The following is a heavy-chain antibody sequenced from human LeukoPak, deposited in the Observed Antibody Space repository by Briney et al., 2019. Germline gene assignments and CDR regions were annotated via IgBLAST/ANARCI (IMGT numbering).Heavy chain of an antibody. J-gene: IGHJ4*02. V-gene: IGHV1-8*01. CDR3: ARRIRGAPTDY. Sequence: PVASVKVSCKASGYTFTTYDLNWVRQAAGQGFEWMGWMNPNSGNAGYAQKFQGRVTMTRNTSISTAYMELSNLTSEETAVYYCARRIRGAPTDYWGQGTLVTVSS. CDR1: GYTFTTYD. CDR2: MNPNSGNA. D-gene: IGHD3-10*01.